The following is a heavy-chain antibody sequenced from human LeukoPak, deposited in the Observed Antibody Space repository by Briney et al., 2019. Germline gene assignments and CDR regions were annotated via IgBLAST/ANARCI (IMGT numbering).Heavy chain of an antibody. D-gene: IGHD4/OR15-4a*01. CDR2: IYSDNT. CDR1: GFTVSSNS. V-gene: IGHV3-53*01. CDR3: ARRAGAYSHPYYY. J-gene: IGHJ4*02. Sequence: GGSLRLSCTVSGFTVSSNSMSWVRQAPGKGLEWVSFIYSDNTHYSDSVKGRFTISRDNSKNTLYLQMNSLRAEDTAVYYCARRAGAYSHPYYYWGQGTLVTVSS.